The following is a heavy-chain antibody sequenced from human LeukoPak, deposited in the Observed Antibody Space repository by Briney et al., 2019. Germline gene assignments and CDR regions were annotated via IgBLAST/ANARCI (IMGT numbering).Heavy chain of an antibody. Sequence: SETLSLTCTVSAYSISSGYYWAWIRQPPGKGLEWIGSIYHSGSTYYNPSLNSRVTISVDTSKNQFSLKLNSVTAADTAVYYCARRGGYGDHYYFDYWGQGTLVTASS. CDR3: ARRGGYGDHYYFDY. CDR1: AYSISSGYY. D-gene: IGHD4-17*01. V-gene: IGHV4-38-2*02. CDR2: IYHSGST. J-gene: IGHJ4*02.